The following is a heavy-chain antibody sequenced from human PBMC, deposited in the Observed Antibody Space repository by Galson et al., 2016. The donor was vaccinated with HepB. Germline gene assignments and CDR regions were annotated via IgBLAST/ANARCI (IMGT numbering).Heavy chain of an antibody. V-gene: IGHV3-23*01. Sequence: SLRLSCAASGFTFSIFAMNWVRQAPGKGLEWVSGIRDNGGSTYYVDSVKGRFTISRDNSKNTLNLQMNSLRAEDTAVYYCAKVATPNRNYENWFDSWGQGTLVTVSS. CDR2: IRDNGGST. D-gene: IGHD4-11*01. J-gene: IGHJ5*01. CDR1: GFTFSIFA. CDR3: AKVATPNRNYENWFDS.